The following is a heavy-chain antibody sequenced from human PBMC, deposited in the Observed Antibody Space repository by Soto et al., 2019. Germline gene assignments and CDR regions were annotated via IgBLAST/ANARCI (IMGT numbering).Heavy chain of an antibody. Sequence: PGGSLRLSCSASVFTFITYAMHWVRQAPGKGLEYIAGITSSGRTTSYKDSVKGRFIISRDNSESTLYLQMSSLRFDDTAVYFCVKDHIATHGTGLYNWFDPWGQGTRVTVSS. J-gene: IGHJ5*02. CDR1: VFTFITYA. D-gene: IGHD2-21*01. CDR3: VKDHIATHGTGLYNWFDP. V-gene: IGHV3-64D*06. CDR2: ITSSGRTT.